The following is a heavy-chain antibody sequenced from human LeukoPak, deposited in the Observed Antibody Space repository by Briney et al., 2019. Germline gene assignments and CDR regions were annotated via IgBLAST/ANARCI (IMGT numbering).Heavy chain of an antibody. D-gene: IGHD1-26*01. CDR3: RRAPRIGGTYSYYYYGMDL. CDR1: GFPYNRYD. J-gene: IGHJ6*02. Sequence: GGSLRLSCAASGFPYNRYDVHCVRQAPGKGLEYVSAISSNGDSTYYANSVKGRFTISRDNSKNTLYLQMGSLRAEDMAVYYRRRAPRIGGTYSYYYYGMDLWGQGTTVTVSS. CDR2: ISSNGDST. V-gene: IGHV3-64*01.